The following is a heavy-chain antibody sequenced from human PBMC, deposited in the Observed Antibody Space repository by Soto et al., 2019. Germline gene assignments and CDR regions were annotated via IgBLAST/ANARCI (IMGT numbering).Heavy chain of an antibody. Sequence: ETLSLTCAVYGGSFSGYYWSWIRQPPGKGLEWIGEINHSGSTNYNPSLKSRVTISVDTSKNQFSLKLSSVTAADTAVYYCARATVKVGATLFAFWGQGTLVTVPS. V-gene: IGHV4-34*01. J-gene: IGHJ4*02. CDR3: ARATVKVGATLFAF. D-gene: IGHD1-26*01. CDR1: GGSFSGYY. CDR2: INHSGST.